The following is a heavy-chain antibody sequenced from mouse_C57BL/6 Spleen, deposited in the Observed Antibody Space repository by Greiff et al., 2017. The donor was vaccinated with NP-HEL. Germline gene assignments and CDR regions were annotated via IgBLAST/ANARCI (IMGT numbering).Heavy chain of an antibody. D-gene: IGHD4-1*01. J-gene: IGHJ4*01. CDR2: IYPGSGST. CDR1: GYTFTSYW. CDR3: ATLTGTLNYYAMDY. V-gene: IGHV1-55*01. Sequence: QVQLQQSGAELVKPGASVTMSCKASGYTFTSYWITWVKQRPGQGLEWIGDIYPGSGSTNYNEKFKGKATLTVDTSSSTAYMQRSSLTSEDSAVYYCATLTGTLNYYAMDYWGQGTSVTVSS.